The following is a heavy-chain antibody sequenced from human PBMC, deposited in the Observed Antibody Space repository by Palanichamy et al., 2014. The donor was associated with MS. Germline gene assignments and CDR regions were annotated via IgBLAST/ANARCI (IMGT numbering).Heavy chain of an antibody. CDR3: ARASGWYDY. V-gene: IGHV3-64*01. J-gene: IGHJ4*02. CDR2: ISSNGGTT. D-gene: IGHD6-19*01. Sequence: EVQLVEVWGRAWSSLGGPVRLSCAASGFTFSDYYMHWVRQAPGKGLEYVSAISSNGGTTYYANSVKGRFTISRDNSKNMLYLQMGSLRAEDMAVYYCARASGWYDYWGQGTLVIVSS. CDR1: GFTFSDYY.